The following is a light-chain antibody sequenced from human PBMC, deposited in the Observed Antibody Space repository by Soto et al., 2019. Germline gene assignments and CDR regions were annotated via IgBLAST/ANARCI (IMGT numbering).Light chain of an antibody. J-gene: IGKJ5*01. CDR3: QQLFDSPIT. Sequence: EIVMTQSPATLSVSPGEGATLSCRASQSVSTNLAWYQQKLGQAPRLLIYGASTRATGIPARFSGSGSGTEFTLTISSLQSEDFAVYYCQQLFDSPITFGQGTRLEIK. CDR1: QSVSTN. CDR2: GAS. V-gene: IGKV3-15*01.